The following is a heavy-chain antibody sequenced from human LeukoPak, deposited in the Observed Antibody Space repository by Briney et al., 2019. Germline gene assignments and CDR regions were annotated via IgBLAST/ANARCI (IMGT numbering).Heavy chain of an antibody. CDR3: ARDRGGSYYRNWLDP. D-gene: IGHD1-26*01. Sequence: GGSLRLSCAASGFAFSSYWMHWARQAPGKGLVWVSRINSDGSSTSYADSVKGRFTISRDNAKNTLYLQMNSLRAEDTAVYYCARDRGGSYYRNWLDPWGQGTLVTVSS. V-gene: IGHV3-74*01. CDR2: INSDGSST. J-gene: IGHJ5*02. CDR1: GFAFSSYW.